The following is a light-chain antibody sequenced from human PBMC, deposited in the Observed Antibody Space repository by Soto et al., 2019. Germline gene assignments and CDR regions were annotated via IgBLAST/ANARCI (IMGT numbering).Light chain of an antibody. CDR2: EVS. V-gene: IGLV2-8*01. J-gene: IGLJ1*01. Sequence: QSALTQPPSASGSPGQSVTISCTGTSSDVGGYNYVSWYQQHPGKAPKLMIYEVSKRPSGVPDRFSGCKSGNTASLTVSGLQAEDEADYYCSSYAGTNNVYVFGTGTKLTVL. CDR1: SSDVGGYNY. CDR3: SSYAGTNNVYV.